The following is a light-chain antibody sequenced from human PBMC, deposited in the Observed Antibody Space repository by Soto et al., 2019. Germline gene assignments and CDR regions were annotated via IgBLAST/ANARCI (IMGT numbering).Light chain of an antibody. J-gene: IGKJ4*01. Sequence: DIVLTQSPATLSLSPGEGVTLSCRASQSVNSYLAWYQQKPGQAPRLLIYDASNRATGIPARFSGSGSGTDFTLTISSLEPEDFAVYYCQQRSDWPLTFGGGNKVEIK. CDR1: QSVNSY. CDR2: DAS. CDR3: QQRSDWPLT. V-gene: IGKV3-11*01.